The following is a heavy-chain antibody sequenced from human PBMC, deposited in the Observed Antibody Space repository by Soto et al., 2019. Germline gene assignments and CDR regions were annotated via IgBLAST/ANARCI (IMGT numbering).Heavy chain of an antibody. Sequence: EVQLVESGGGLVQPGGSLRLSCAASGFTFSSYDMHWVRQATGKGLEWVSAIGTAGDTYYPGSVKGRFTISRENAKNSLYLQMNSLRAGDTAVYYCARSYSSGWYYYYGMDVWGQGTTDTVSS. CDR2: IGTAGDT. CDR3: ARSYSSGWYYYYGMDV. V-gene: IGHV3-13*01. D-gene: IGHD6-19*01. CDR1: GFTFSSYD. J-gene: IGHJ6*02.